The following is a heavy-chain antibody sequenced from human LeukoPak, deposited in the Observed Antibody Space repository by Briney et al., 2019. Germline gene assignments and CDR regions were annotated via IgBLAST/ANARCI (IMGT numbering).Heavy chain of an antibody. CDR1: GGSISSSSYY. CDR2: IYYSGST. Sequence: PSETLSLTCTVSGGSISSSSYYWSWIRQPPGKGLEWIGYIYYSGSTNYNPSLKSRVTISVDTSKNQFSLKLSSVTAADTAVYYCARNFRFVPTADAFDIWGQGTMVTVSS. J-gene: IGHJ3*02. D-gene: IGHD4-17*01. V-gene: IGHV4-61*05. CDR3: ARNFRFVPTADAFDI.